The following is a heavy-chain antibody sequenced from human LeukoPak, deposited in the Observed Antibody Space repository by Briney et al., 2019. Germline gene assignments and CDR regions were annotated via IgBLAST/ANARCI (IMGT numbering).Heavy chain of an antibody. D-gene: IGHD6-25*01. J-gene: IGHJ3*01. V-gene: IGHV4-34*01. Sequence: SETLSLTCAVYGGSFNNYYWSWIRQPPGQGLEWIGEINHSGSTNYNPSLKSRVTISVDTSKNQFSLKLSSVTAADTAVYYCARRRPATGRVNDYSGGLVFDVWGQGTMVTVSS. CDR3: ARRRPATGRVNDYSGGLVFDV. CDR2: INHSGST. CDR1: GGSFNNYY.